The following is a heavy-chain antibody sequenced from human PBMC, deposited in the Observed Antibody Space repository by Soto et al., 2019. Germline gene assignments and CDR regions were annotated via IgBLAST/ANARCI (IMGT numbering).Heavy chain of an antibody. D-gene: IGHD6-19*01. CDR1: GFTFSSYG. CDR2: IWYDGSNK. CDR3: AKGGRQWLVTSDFNY. Sequence: PGGSLRLSCAASGFTFSSYGSHWVRQAPGKGLEWVGIIWYDGSNKYYADPVKGRFTISRDSSKNTVSLEMTSLRAEDTAVYYCAKGGRQWLVTSDFNYWGQGALVTVSS. J-gene: IGHJ4*02. V-gene: IGHV3-30*02.